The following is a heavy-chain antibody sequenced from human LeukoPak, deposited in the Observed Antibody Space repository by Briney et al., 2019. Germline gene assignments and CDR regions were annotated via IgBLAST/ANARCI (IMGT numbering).Heavy chain of an antibody. CDR3: AGARYSSGWYYFDY. Sequence: SGGSLRLSCAASGFTFSSYGMHWVRQAPGKGLEWVAFIRYDGSNKYYADSVKGRFTISRDNSKNTLYLQMNSLRAEDTAVYYCAGARYSSGWYYFDYWGQGTLVTVSS. CDR1: GFTFSSYG. CDR2: IRYDGSNK. V-gene: IGHV3-30*02. J-gene: IGHJ4*02. D-gene: IGHD6-19*01.